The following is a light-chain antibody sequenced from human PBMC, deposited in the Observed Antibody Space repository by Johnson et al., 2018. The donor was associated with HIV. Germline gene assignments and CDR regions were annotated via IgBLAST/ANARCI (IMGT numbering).Light chain of an antibody. CDR3: GTWDSSLSTYV. CDR1: SSNIGNHY. Sequence: QSVLTQPPSVSAAPGQKVTIPCSGTSSNIGNHYVSWYQLLPGTAPKLLIYDNNQRPSGIPDRFSVSKSGTSATLGITGLQTGDEADYYCGTWDSSLSTYVFGSGTKVTVL. CDR2: DNN. J-gene: IGLJ1*01. V-gene: IGLV1-51*01.